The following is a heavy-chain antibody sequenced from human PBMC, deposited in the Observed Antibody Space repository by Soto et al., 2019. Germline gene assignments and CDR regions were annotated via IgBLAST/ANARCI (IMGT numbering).Heavy chain of an antibody. V-gene: IGHV5-51*01. D-gene: IGHD2-8*01. Sequence: GESLKISCKGSGYSFTSYWIGWVRQMPGKGLEWMGIIYPGDSDTRYSPSFQGQVTISADRSINTAYLQWSSLKASDTAMYCCARDSCANGVCFVDYWGQGTLVTVSS. J-gene: IGHJ4*02. CDR3: ARDSCANGVCFVDY. CDR1: GYSFTSYW. CDR2: IYPGDSDT.